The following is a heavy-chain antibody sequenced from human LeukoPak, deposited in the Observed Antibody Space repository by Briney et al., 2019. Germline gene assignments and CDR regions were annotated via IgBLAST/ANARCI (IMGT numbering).Heavy chain of an antibody. CDR1: GGSISSYY. CDR2: IYYTGST. J-gene: IGHJ4*02. CDR3: ARERFWSGYSDY. D-gene: IGHD3-3*01. Sequence: PSETLSLTCTVSGGSISSYYWSWIRQPPGMGLEWIGYIYYTGSTNYNPSLKSRVTISVDTSKNQFSLKLSSVTAADTAVYYRARERFWSGYSDYWGQGTLVIVSS. V-gene: IGHV4-59*01.